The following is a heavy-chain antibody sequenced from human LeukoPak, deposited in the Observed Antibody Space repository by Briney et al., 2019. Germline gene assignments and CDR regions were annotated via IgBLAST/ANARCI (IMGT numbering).Heavy chain of an antibody. CDR3: ATAEYYDFWSGYFYFDY. Sequence: ASVKVSCKVSGYTLTELSMHWVRQAPGKGLEWMGGFDPEDGETIYAQKFQGRVTMTEDTSTDTAYMELSSLRSGDTAVYYCATAEYYDFWSGYFYFDYWGQGTLVTVSS. V-gene: IGHV1-24*01. D-gene: IGHD3-3*01. CDR1: GYTLTELS. CDR2: FDPEDGET. J-gene: IGHJ4*02.